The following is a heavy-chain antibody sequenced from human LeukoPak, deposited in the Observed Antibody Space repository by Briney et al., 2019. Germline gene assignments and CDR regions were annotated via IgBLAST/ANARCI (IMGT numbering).Heavy chain of an antibody. CDR1: GFTFSSYA. Sequence: GGSLRLSCAASGFTFSSYAMSWAHQAPGKGLEWVSAISGSGGSTYYADSVKGRFTISRDNSKNTLYLQMNSLRAEDTAVYYCAKASVAGTVGDYWGQGTLVTVSS. CDR2: ISGSGGST. J-gene: IGHJ4*02. D-gene: IGHD6-19*01. CDR3: AKASVAGTVGDY. V-gene: IGHV3-23*01.